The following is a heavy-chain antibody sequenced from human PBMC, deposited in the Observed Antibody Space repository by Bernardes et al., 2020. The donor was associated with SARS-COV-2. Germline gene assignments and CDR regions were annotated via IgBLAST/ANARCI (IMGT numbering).Heavy chain of an antibody. CDR3: AGGSGEAVYYYYYGMDV. J-gene: IGHJ6*02. D-gene: IGHD3-10*01. Sequence: GGSLRLSCAASGFTFRSSGMHWVRQAPGTGLEWVAVISYDGSNQYYADSVKGRFTISRDNSKNTLYLQMNSLRAEDTAVYYCAGGSGEAVYYYYYGMDVWGQGTTVTVSS. CDR2: ISYDGSNQ. V-gene: IGHV3-30*03. CDR1: GFTFRSSG.